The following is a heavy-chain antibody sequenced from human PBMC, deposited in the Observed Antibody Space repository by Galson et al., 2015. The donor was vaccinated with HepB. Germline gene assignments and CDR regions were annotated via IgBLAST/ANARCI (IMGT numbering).Heavy chain of an antibody. D-gene: IGHD3-9*01. Sequence: SVKVSCKASGGTFSSYAISWVRQAPGQGLEWMGGIIPIFGTANYAQKFQGRVTITTDESTSTAYMELSSLRSEDTAVYYCARGTGQRYFDWLSVVYWGQGTLVTVSS. CDR1: GGTFSSYA. CDR3: ARGTGQRYFDWLSVVY. V-gene: IGHV1-69*05. CDR2: IIPIFGTA. J-gene: IGHJ4*02.